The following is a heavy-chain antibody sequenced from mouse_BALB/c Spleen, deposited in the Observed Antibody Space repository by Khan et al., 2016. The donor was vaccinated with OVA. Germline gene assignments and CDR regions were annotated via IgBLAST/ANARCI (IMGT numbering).Heavy chain of an antibody. D-gene: IGHD1-3*01. V-gene: IGHV6-6*02. CDR1: GFTISNYW. Sequence: EVKLEESGGGLVQPGGSMKLSCVASGFTISNYWMNWVRQSPEKGLEWVAEIRLKSNNYATHPAVSVKGRITISRNDSKSSVNLQMNDLRAENPGIYSCTHGGESADWGQGTTLTVSS. CDR2: IRLKSNNYAT. CDR3: THGGESAD. J-gene: IGHJ2*01.